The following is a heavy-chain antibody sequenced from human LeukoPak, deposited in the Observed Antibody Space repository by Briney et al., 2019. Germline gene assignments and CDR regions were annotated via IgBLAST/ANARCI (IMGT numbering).Heavy chain of an antibody. CDR1: GFTFSSYR. Sequence: GGSLRLSCAASGFTFSSYRMNWVRQAPGKGLEWVSSISSSSSYIYYADSVKGRFTISRDNAKNSLYLQMNSLRAEDTAVYYCARGAMVRGVTHDYWGQGTLVTVSS. J-gene: IGHJ4*02. D-gene: IGHD3-10*01. V-gene: IGHV3-21*01. CDR2: ISSSSSYI. CDR3: ARGAMVRGVTHDY.